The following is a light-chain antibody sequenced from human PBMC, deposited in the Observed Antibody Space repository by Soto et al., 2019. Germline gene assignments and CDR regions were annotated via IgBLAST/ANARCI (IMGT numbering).Light chain of an antibody. CDR1: QDISNY. CDR3: QQYDDSPPWT. V-gene: IGKV1-33*01. CDR2: AAS. Sequence: DIQMTQSPSSLSASVGDRFTITCQASQDISNYLNWYQQKAGMAPKLLISAASHLQSGVPSRFSAGGSGTDFTFTINSLQAEDIGTYYCQQYDDSPPWTFGEGTKVDIK. J-gene: IGKJ1*01.